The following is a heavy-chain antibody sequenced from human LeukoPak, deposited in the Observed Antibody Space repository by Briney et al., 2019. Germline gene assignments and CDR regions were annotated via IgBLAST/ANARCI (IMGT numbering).Heavy chain of an antibody. CDR3: AREDGDYEIDY. CDR2: ISPNSGDT. CDR1: GYTFTAYY. D-gene: IGHD4-17*01. Sequence: VSVKVSCKASGYTFTAYYIHWVRQAPGQGLEWMGRISPNSGDTNHAQSFQGRVTMTRDASITTAYMELSGLRSDDTAVYYCAREDGDYEIDYWGQGTLVTVPS. J-gene: IGHJ4*02. V-gene: IGHV1-2*06.